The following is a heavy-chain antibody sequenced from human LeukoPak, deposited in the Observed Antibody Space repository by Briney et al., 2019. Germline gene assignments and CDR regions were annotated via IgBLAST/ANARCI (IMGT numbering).Heavy chain of an antibody. D-gene: IGHD6-19*01. Sequence: GESLKISCKGSGYSFTSYWIGWVRQMPGKGLEWMGIIYPGDSDTRYSPSFQGKVTISAHKPITTAYLQWSSLKASDTAMYYCATRYSTGWYDAFDIWGQGTMVTVSS. CDR3: ATRYSTGWYDAFDI. CDR2: IYPGDSDT. V-gene: IGHV5-51*04. CDR1: GYSFTSYW. J-gene: IGHJ3*02.